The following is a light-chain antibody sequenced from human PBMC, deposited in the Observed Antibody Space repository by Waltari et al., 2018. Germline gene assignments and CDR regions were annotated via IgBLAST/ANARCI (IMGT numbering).Light chain of an antibody. V-gene: IGLV2-8*01. CDR1: SSDVGGYDY. CDR3: SSYAGSNLWV. Sequence: QSALTQPPSASGSPGQPVTIPCPGTSSDVGGYDYVSWYQQHPDKAPKLMIYEVTTRPSGVPDRFSGSKSGNTASLTVSGLQAEDEADYYCSSYAGSNLWVFGGGTKLTVL. J-gene: IGLJ3*02. CDR2: EVT.